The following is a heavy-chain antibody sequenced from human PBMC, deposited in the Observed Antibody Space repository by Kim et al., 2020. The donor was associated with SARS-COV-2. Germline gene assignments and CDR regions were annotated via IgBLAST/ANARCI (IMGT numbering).Heavy chain of an antibody. CDR2: IYYSGST. D-gene: IGHD3-22*01. CDR3: ARHPPRPIGIVVVPDAFDI. Sequence: SETLSLTCTVSGGSISSSSYYWGWIRQPPGKGLEWIGSIYYSGSTYYNPSLKSRVTISVDTSKNQFSLKLSSVTAADTAVYYCARHPPRPIGIVVVPDAFDIWGQGTMVTVSS. CDR1: GGSISSSSYY. V-gene: IGHV4-39*01. J-gene: IGHJ3*02.